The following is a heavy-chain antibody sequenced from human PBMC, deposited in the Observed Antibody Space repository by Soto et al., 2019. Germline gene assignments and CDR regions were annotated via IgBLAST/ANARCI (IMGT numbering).Heavy chain of an antibody. Sequence: SETLSLTCTVSGGSISSYYWSWIRQPPGKGLEWIGYIYYSGSTNYNPSLKSRVTISVDTSKNQFSLKLSSVTAADTAVYYCARAALARTYYYDSSGYWYYYGMDVWGQGTTVTVSS. V-gene: IGHV4-59*01. CDR3: ARAALARTYYYDSSGYWYYYGMDV. J-gene: IGHJ6*02. CDR1: GGSISSYY. CDR2: IYYSGST. D-gene: IGHD3-22*01.